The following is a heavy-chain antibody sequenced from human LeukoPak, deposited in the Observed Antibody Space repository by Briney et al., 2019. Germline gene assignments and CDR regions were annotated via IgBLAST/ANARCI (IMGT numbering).Heavy chain of an antibody. Sequence: GGSLRLSCTVSGFTVSSNSMSWVRQAPGKGLEWVSFIYSDNTHYSDSVKGRFTISRDNSKNTLYLQMNSLRAEDTAIYYCAKDPGGLYSGYDLSYYYYMDVWGKGTTVTVSS. CDR3: AKDPGGLYSGYDLSYYYYMDV. V-gene: IGHV3-53*01. CDR2: IYSDNT. J-gene: IGHJ6*03. CDR1: GFTVSSNS. D-gene: IGHD5-12*01.